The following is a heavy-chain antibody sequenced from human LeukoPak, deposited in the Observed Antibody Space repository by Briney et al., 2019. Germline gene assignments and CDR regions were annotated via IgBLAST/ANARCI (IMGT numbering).Heavy chain of an antibody. Sequence: GASVKVSCKASGYTFTSYAMHWVRQAPGQRLEWMGWINAGNGNTKYSQEFQGRVTITRDTSASTAYMEPSSLRSEDMAVYYCARGRGSSGWSGAYYFDYWGQGALVTVSS. V-gene: IGHV1-3*03. CDR1: GYTFTSYA. D-gene: IGHD6-19*01. J-gene: IGHJ4*02. CDR2: INAGNGNT. CDR3: ARGRGSSGWSGAYYFDY.